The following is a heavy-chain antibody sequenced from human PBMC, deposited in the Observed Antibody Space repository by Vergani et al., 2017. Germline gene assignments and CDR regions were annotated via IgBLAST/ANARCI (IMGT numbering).Heavy chain of an antibody. CDR2: IWYDGSNK. V-gene: IGHV3-33*01. J-gene: IGHJ5*02. Sequence: QVQLVQSGGGVVQPGRSLRLSCAASGFTFSSYGMHWVRQAPGKGLEWVAVIWYDGSNKYYADSVKGRFTISRDNSKNTLYLQMNSLRAEDTAVYYCARGSGKCHWFDPWGQGTLVTVSS. D-gene: IGHD3-10*01. CDR1: GFTFSSYG. CDR3: ARGSGKCHWFDP.